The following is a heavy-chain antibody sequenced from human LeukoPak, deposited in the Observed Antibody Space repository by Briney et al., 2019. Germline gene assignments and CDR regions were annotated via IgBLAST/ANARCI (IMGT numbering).Heavy chain of an antibody. CDR3: ATTDSSGYYYGY. D-gene: IGHD3-22*01. Sequence: ASVKVSCKASGYTFTGYYMHWVRQAPGQGLEWMGWINPNSGGTNYAQKFQGRVTITRDTSASTAYMELSSLRSEDTAVYYCATTDSSGYYYGYWGQGTLVTVSS. J-gene: IGHJ4*02. CDR1: GYTFTGYY. CDR2: INPNSGGT. V-gene: IGHV1-2*02.